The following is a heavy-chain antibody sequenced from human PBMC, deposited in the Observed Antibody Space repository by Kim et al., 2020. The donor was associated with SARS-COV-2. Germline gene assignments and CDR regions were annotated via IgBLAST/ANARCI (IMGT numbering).Heavy chain of an antibody. V-gene: IGHV4-59*13. J-gene: IGHJ6*02. CDR2: IYYSGST. Sequence: SETLSLTCTVSGCSISSYYWSWIRQPPGKGLEWIWYIYYSGSTNYNPSLKSRDTISVDTSKNQFSLKLSSVTAADTAVYYCAGAPEWLSYVDYYGMDLGGQGTAVTVSS. CDR1: GCSISSYY. CDR3: AGAPEWLSYVDYYGMDL. D-gene: IGHD3-3*01.